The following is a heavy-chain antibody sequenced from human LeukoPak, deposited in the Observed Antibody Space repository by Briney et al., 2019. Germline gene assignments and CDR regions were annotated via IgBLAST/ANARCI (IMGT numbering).Heavy chain of an antibody. D-gene: IGHD5-12*01. Sequence: GRSLRLSCAASGFTFSSYDMHWVRQAPGKGLEWVAVIWYDGGNKYYADSVKGRFTISRDNSKNTLYLQMNSLRAEDTAVYYCARDGGYSGYRPDYWGQGTLVTVSS. CDR3: ARDGGYSGYRPDY. J-gene: IGHJ4*02. CDR1: GFTFSSYD. V-gene: IGHV3-33*01. CDR2: IWYDGGNK.